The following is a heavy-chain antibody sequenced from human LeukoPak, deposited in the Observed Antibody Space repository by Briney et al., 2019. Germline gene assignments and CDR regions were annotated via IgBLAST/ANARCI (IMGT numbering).Heavy chain of an antibody. J-gene: IGHJ3*02. CDR1: GGSIRTYY. V-gene: IGHV4-59*01. Sequence: SETLSLTCTVSGGSIRTYYWGWIRQPPGKGLEWIGYIYYDGSTNYNPSLKSRVTISVDTSKNQFSLRLNSVTAADTAVYYCARHERDASLDHALDIWGQGTMVTVSS. CDR2: IYYDGST. CDR3: ARHERDASLDHALDI. D-gene: IGHD5-24*01.